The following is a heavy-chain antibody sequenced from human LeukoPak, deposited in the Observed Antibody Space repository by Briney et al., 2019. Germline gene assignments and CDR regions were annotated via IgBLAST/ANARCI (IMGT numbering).Heavy chain of an antibody. CDR2: ISAYNGNT. CDR1: GYTFTSYG. D-gene: IGHD2-15*01. J-gene: IGHJ6*02. CDR3: ARFQGGLYYYYGMDV. Sequence: ASVKVSCKASGYTFTSYGISWVRQAPGQGLEWMGWISAYNGNTNYAQKFQGRVTMTRNTSISTAYMELSSLRSEDTAVYYCARFQGGLYYYYGMDVWGQGTTVTVSS. V-gene: IGHV1-18*01.